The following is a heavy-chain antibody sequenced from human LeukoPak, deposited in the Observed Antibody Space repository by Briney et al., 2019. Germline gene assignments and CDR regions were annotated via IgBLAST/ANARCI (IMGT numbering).Heavy chain of an antibody. D-gene: IGHD3-3*01. Sequence: SETLSLTCTVSGGSISSSSYYWGWIRQPPGKGLEWIVSIYYSGSTYYNPSLKSRVTISVDTSKNQFSLKLSSVTAADTAVYYCAREYTPYYDFWSGYHFFDYWGQGTLVTVSS. CDR3: AREYTPYYDFWSGYHFFDY. J-gene: IGHJ4*02. V-gene: IGHV4-39*07. CDR1: GGSISSSSYY. CDR2: IYYSGST.